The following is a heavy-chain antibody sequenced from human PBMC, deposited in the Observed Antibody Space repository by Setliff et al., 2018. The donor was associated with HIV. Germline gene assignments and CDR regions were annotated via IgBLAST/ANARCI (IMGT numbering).Heavy chain of an antibody. V-gene: IGHV3-7*01. Sequence: GGSLRLSCAASGFSFSNSWMTWVRQAPGKGLEWVATIKEDGREKYYVGSVKGRFTISRDNAKRSLYLQMNRLKTDDTAVYYCARGGFNHAFDIWGQGTMVTVSS. CDR1: GFSFSNSW. CDR2: IKEDGREK. CDR3: ARGGFNHAFDI. D-gene: IGHD2-15*01. J-gene: IGHJ3*02.